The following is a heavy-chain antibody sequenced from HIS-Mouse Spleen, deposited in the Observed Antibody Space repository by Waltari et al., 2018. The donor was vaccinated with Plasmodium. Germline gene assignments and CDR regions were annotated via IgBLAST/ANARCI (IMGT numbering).Heavy chain of an antibody. CDR1: GYTFTGYY. D-gene: IGHD5-12*01. J-gene: IGHJ4*02. Sequence: QVQLVQSGAEVKKPGASVKVSCKASGYTFTGYYMHWVRQAPGKGLEWMGLINPNMGGTNDAQKFQGRVTMTRDTSISTAYMELSRLRSDDTAVYYCAVGRWLQPRDYWGQGTLVTVSS. CDR3: AVGRWLQPRDY. V-gene: IGHV1-2*02. CDR2: INPNMGGT.